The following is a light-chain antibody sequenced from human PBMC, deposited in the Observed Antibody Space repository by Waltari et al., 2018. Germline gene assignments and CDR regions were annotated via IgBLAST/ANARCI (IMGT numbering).Light chain of an antibody. J-gene: IGKJ1*01. Sequence: DIQVTQSPSTLSASVGDRVTITCRASQSIVVWLAWYQQKPGKAPRLLIYKASYLESGVPSRFSGSASGTALTLTISSLKADDFATYYCLQYNSYPWTFGQGTTVEIK. CDR3: LQYNSYPWT. V-gene: IGKV1-5*03. CDR2: KAS. CDR1: QSIVVW.